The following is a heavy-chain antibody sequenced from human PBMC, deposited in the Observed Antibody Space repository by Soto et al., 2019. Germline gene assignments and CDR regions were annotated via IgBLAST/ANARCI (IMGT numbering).Heavy chain of an antibody. J-gene: IGHJ3*02. CDR1: GGSFSGYY. CDR2: INHSGST. CDR3: ARHDPENRGSGSYLGAFDI. V-gene: IGHV4-34*01. Sequence: SETLSLTCAVYGGSFSGYYWSWIRQPPGKGLEWIGEINHSGSTNYNPSLKSRVTISVDTSKNQFSLKLGSVTAADTAVYYCARHDPENRGSGSYLGAFDIWGQGTMVTVSS. D-gene: IGHD3-10*01.